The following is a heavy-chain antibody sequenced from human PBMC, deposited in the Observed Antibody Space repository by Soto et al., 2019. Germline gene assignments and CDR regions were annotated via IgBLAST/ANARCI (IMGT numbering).Heavy chain of an antibody. J-gene: IGHJ5*02. D-gene: IGHD6-6*01. V-gene: IGHV4-39*01. CDR3: ARRASSSFGSMFDP. CDR1: ASGRTSSSRY. Sequence: SLTRSRTCILGASGRTSSSRYYDWIRQPPGKGLEWIGAMYYTGNKNYNPSPERRVTLSVDTSKDQLSLKLCSVTPPDTAVYSCARRASSSFGSMFDPWGRGILVTVYS. CDR2: MYYTGNK.